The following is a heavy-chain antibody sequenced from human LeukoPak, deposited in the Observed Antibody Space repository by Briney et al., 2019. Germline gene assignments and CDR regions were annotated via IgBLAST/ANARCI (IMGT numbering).Heavy chain of an antibody. D-gene: IGHD3-22*01. CDR3: ARAHYYDSSGFDY. CDR1: EFSFKNYW. CDR2: IQQDGSNK. V-gene: IGHV3-7*01. Sequence: GETLRLSCAASEFSFKNYWMSWVRQAPGKGLEWVANIQQDGSNKFYADSVKGRFTISRGNAKNSLYLQMNSLRAEDTAVYYCARAHYYDSSGFDYWGQGTLVTVSS. J-gene: IGHJ4*02.